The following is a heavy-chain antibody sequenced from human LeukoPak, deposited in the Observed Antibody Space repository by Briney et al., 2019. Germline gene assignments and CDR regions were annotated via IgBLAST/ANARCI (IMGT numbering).Heavy chain of an antibody. D-gene: IGHD5-12*01. V-gene: IGHV1-2*06. J-gene: IGHJ4*02. CDR1: RYTFTGYY. Sequence: VASVKVSCKASRYTFTGYYMHWVRQAPGQGLEWMGRINPNSGGTNYAQKFQGRVTMTRDTSISTAYMELSRLRSDDTAVYYCARDFWAGYSGYDPLDYWGQGTLVTVSS. CDR2: INPNSGGT. CDR3: ARDFWAGYSGYDPLDY.